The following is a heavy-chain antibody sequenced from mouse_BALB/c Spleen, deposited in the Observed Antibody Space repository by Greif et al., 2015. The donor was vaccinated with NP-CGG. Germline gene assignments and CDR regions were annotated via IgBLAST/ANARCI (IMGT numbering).Heavy chain of an antibody. V-gene: IGHV1-15*01. Sequence: QVQLQQSGAELVRPGASVTLSCKASGYTFTDYEMHWVKQTPVHGLEWIGAIDPETGGTAYNQKFKGKATLTADKSSSTAYMELRSLTSEDSAVYYCTIHYGSSFAYWGQGTLVTVSA. J-gene: IGHJ3*01. CDR2: IDPETGGT. CDR1: GYTFTDYE. CDR3: TIHYGSSFAY. D-gene: IGHD1-1*01.